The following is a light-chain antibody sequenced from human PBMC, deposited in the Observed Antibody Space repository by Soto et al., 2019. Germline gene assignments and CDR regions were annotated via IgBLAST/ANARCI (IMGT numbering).Light chain of an antibody. CDR2: AAS. J-gene: IGKJ5*01. V-gene: IGKV1-9*01. CDR3: QQLNSFPIT. CDR1: QDIRSY. Sequence: DLQMTQSPSTLSAAGGYTVTITCRASQDIRSYLAWYQQKAGRAPKLLIYAASTLQSEVPSRFSGSGSGTEFTLTISSLQPEDFATYYCQQLNSFPITFGQGTRLEI.